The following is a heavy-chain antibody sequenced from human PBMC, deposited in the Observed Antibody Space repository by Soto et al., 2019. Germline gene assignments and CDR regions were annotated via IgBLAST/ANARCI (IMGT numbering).Heavy chain of an antibody. D-gene: IGHD4-17*01. Sequence: GGSLRLSCAASGFTFSNAWMNWVRQAPGKGLEWVGRIKSKTDGGTTDYAAPVKGRFTISRDDSKNTLYLQMNSLKTEDTAVYYCTTPSITTVISPVVYYYYYGMDVWGQGTTVTVSS. CDR1: GFTFSNAW. CDR2: IKSKTDGGTT. V-gene: IGHV3-15*07. J-gene: IGHJ6*02. CDR3: TTPSITTVISPVVYYYYYGMDV.